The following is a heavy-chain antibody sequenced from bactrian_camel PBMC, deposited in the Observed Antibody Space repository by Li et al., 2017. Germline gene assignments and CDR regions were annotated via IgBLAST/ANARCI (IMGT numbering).Heavy chain of an antibody. D-gene: IGHD1*01. V-gene: IGHV3S53*01. CDR2: IDSEGSR. CDR1: GSIVSTMC. Sequence: QLVESGGGSVQAGRSLRLSCASSGSIVSTMCMGWVRQAPGKEREGVATIDSEGSRRYAGSVKGRFTISEDKTKHVLTLEMNRLKQSVFGVVFGD.